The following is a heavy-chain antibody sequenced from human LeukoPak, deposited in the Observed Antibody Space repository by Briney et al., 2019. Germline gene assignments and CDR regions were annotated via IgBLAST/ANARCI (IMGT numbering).Heavy chain of an antibody. V-gene: IGHV3-48*01. D-gene: IGHD2-15*01. J-gene: IGHJ4*02. Sequence: GGSLRLSCAASGFTFRSYSMNWIRQAPGKGLEWNSYINEGSTNIYYADSVKGRFTISRDNAKNSLYMQMNSLRAEDTAVYYCARDKGGPDYWGQGTLVTVSS. CDR1: GFTFRSYS. CDR3: ARDKGGPDY. CDR2: INEGSTNI.